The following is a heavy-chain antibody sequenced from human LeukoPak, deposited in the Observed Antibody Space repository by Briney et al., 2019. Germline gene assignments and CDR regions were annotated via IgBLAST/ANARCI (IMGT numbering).Heavy chain of an antibody. J-gene: IGHJ4*02. CDR3: TRDY. Sequence: GGSLRLSCAASGFTFTNYAMSWVRQAPGKGLEWVSAISGSGARTYYADSVKGRFTVSRDNSKNTVYLQMNSLRAEDRAVYYCTRDYWGQGTLVTVSS. CDR1: GFTFTNYA. V-gene: IGHV3-23*01. CDR2: ISGSGART.